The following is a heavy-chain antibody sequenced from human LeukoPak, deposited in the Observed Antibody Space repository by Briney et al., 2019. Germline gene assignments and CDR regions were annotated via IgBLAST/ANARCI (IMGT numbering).Heavy chain of an antibody. Sequence: ASVKVSFKASGYTFTGYYIHWVRQAPGQGLEWMGWLNPNSGDTSYSQKFRGRVTMTRDRSISTAYMDLSRLRSDDAAIYYCARAGGNYYGWYFDLWGRGTLVTVSS. CDR1: GYTFTGYY. D-gene: IGHD1-26*01. J-gene: IGHJ2*01. V-gene: IGHV1-2*02. CDR3: ARAGGNYYGWYFDL. CDR2: LNPNSGDT.